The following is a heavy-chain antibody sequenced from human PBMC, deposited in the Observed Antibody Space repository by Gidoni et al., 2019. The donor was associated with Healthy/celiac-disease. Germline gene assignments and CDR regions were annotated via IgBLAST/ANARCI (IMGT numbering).Heavy chain of an antibody. V-gene: IGHV3-30*18. CDR1: GFTFSSYG. CDR3: AKVGTVYYDSSGYFFDY. Sequence: QVQLVESGGGVVQPGRSLRLSCAASGFTFSSYGMHWVRQAPGKGLEWVAVISYDGSNKYYADSVKGRFTISRDNSKNTLYLQMNSLRAEDTAVYYCAKVGTVYYDSSGYFFDYWGQGTLVTVSS. CDR2: ISYDGSNK. D-gene: IGHD3-22*01. J-gene: IGHJ4*02.